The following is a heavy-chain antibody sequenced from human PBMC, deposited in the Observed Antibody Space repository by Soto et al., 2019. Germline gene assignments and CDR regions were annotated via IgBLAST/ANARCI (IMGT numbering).Heavy chain of an antibody. J-gene: IGHJ4*01. CDR1: GDSTSSYY. D-gene: IGHD5-18*01. CDR2: IYYTGDT. Sequence: SETLSLTCPVSGDSTSSYYWSWIRQPPGKGLEWIAYIYYTGDTNYNPSLKSRVTISLDTSKNQFSLKLASVTAADTAVYYCARESLRRGYSYGTFDNWGHGTLVTVSS. V-gene: IGHV4-59*01. CDR3: ARESLRRGYSYGTFDN.